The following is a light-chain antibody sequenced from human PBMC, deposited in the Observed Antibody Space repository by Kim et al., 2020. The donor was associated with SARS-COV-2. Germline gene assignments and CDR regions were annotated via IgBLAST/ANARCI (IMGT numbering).Light chain of an antibody. CDR2: GNR. J-gene: IGLJ3*02. V-gene: IGLV1-40*01. CDR1: SANIGAGYD. Sequence: RVTISCTGSSANIGAGYDVHWYQQLPGTAPKLLIYGNRNRPSGVPDRFSGSKSGTSASLAITGLQAEDEAYYYCQSYDSSLSGSKVFGGGTKLTVL. CDR3: QSYDSSLSGSKV.